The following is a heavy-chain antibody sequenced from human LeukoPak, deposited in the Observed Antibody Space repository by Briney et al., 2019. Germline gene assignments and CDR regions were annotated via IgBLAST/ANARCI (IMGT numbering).Heavy chain of an antibody. V-gene: IGHV3-74*01. CDR1: GFTFSSYW. Sequence: GGSLRLSCAASGFTFSSYWMHWVRQAPGKGLVWVSRINSDGSSTSYADSVKGRFTISRDNAKNTLYLQMNSLRAEDTTVYYCARRGLGDQLDYWGQGTLVTVSS. J-gene: IGHJ4*02. D-gene: IGHD3-16*01. CDR2: INSDGSST. CDR3: ARRGLGDQLDY.